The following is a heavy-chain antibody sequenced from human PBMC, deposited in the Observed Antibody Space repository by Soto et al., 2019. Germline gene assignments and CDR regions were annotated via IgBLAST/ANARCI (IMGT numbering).Heavy chain of an antibody. CDR2: IIPIFGTA. CDR1: GGTFSSYA. D-gene: IGHD2-2*02. Sequence: GASVKVSCTACGGTFSSYAISWVRQAPGQGLEWMGGIIPIFGTANYAQKFQGRVTITADESTSTAYMELSSLRSDDTAVYYCARDCSSTSCYNIWGQGTMVTVSS. V-gene: IGHV1-69*13. CDR3: ARDCSSTSCYNI. J-gene: IGHJ3*02.